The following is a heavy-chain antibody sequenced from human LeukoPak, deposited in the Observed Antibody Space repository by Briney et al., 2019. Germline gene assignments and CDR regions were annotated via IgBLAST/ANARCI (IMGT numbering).Heavy chain of an antibody. CDR3: ARTSSSSDYFDY. J-gene: IGHJ4*02. Sequence: GGSLRLSCAASGITVSSNYMSWVRQAPGKGLEWVSVIYSGVSTYYADSVKGRFTISRDNSKNTLYLQMNSLRAEDTAVYYCARTSSSSDYFDYWGQGTLVTVSS. D-gene: IGHD6-6*01. CDR1: GITVSSNY. V-gene: IGHV3-53*01. CDR2: IYSGVST.